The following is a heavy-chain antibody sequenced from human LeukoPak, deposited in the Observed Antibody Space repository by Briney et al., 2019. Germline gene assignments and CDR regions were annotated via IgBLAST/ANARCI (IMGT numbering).Heavy chain of an antibody. CDR3: AKDARRSSGWYFFDH. CDR1: GFAFSRQD. V-gene: IGHV3-23*01. Sequence: GRSLRLSCAASGFAFSRQDMGWVRQAPGKGLEWVSAISDSGDRTYYVDSVKGRFTISRDNSKNTLYLQMNSLRADDTAVYYCAKDARRSSGWYFFDHWGQGILVTVSS. CDR2: ISDSGDRT. J-gene: IGHJ4*02. D-gene: IGHD6-19*01.